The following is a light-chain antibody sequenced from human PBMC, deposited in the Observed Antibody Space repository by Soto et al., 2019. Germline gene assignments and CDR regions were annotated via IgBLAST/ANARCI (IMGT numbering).Light chain of an antibody. CDR1: QGTSSY. CDR3: TELTAYPIT. Sequence: DIHLTQSPSFLSASVGDRVTITCRASQGTSSYLAWFQQKPGRAPKLLIYGASTLQSGVPERFSGSGSGTDFNLTISNLQAEDFASYYCTELTAYPITSGEGTRLEI. V-gene: IGKV1-9*01. CDR2: GAS. J-gene: IGKJ5*01.